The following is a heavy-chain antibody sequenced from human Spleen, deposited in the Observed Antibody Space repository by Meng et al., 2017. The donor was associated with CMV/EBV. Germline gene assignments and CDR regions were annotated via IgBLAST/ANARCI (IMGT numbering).Heavy chain of an antibody. CDR2: IRYDSSDK. V-gene: IGHV3-30*02. CDR1: GFTFSSYA. J-gene: IGHJ4*02. D-gene: IGHD2/OR15-2a*01. Sequence: GESLKISCAASGFTFSSYAMYWVRQAPGKGLEWVAFIRYDSSDKYYGHSVRGRFTISRDNSRNTLYLEMDSLRPEDTAVYYCAKDAAFLAGHCDYWGQGALVTVSS. CDR3: AKDAAFLAGHCDY.